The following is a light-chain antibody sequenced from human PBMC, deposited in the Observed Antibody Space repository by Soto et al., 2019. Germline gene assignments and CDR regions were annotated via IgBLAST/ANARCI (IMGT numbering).Light chain of an antibody. CDR2: GAS. Sequence: ETVMTQSPATLSVSPGERATLSCRASQSVSSNLAWYQQKPGQAPRLLIYGASTRATGIPARFSGSGSGTEFTLPISSLQSEDFAAYYCQQYNNWRPPWTFGQGTKVEIK. J-gene: IGKJ1*01. CDR3: QQYNNWRPPWT. CDR1: QSVSSN. V-gene: IGKV3-15*01.